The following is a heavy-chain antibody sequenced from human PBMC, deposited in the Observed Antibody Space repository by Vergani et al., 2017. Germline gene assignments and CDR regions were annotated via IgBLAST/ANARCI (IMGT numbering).Heavy chain of an antibody. CDR2: INSDGSST. CDR1: GFTFSSYW. V-gene: IGHV3-74*01. CDR3: ATQNGVKGYYMDV. D-gene: IGHD1-1*01. Sequence: EVQLVESGGGLVQPGGSLRLSCAASGFTFSSYWMHWVRQAPGKGLVWVSRINSDGSSTSYADSVKGRFTISRDNAKNTLYPQMNSLRAEDTAVYYCATQNGVKGYYMDVWGKGTTVTVSS. J-gene: IGHJ6*03.